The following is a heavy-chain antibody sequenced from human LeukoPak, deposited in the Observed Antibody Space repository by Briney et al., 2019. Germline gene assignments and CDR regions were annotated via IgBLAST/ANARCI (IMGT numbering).Heavy chain of an antibody. J-gene: IGHJ5*02. V-gene: IGHV4-61*02. CDR3: AREGLNMVRGVIPKEAWGWFDP. CDR2: IYTSGNT. CDR1: GGSISSGTYY. Sequence: PSGTLSLTCTVSGGSISSGTYYWNWIRQPAGKGLEWIGRIYTSGNTNYHPSLKSRVTISVDTSKDQFSLKLSSVTAADTAVYYCAREGLNMVRGVIPKEAWGWFDPWGQGTLVTVSS. D-gene: IGHD3-10*01.